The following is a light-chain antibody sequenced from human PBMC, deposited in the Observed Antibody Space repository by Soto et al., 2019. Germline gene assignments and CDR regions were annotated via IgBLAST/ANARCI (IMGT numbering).Light chain of an antibody. V-gene: IGKV1-9*01. CDR1: QGISSY. CDR3: QQLNSYPPFT. J-gene: IGKJ3*01. Sequence: DIQLTQSPSFLSASVGDRVTITCRASQGISSYLAWYQQKPGKAPKLLIYAASTLQSGVPSRFSGSGSGTEFTLTISSLQPEDFATYYCQQLNSYPPFTFGPGTRWIS. CDR2: AAS.